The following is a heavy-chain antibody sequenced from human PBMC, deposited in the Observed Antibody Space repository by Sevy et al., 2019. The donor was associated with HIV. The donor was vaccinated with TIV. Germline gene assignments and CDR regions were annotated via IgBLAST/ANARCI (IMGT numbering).Heavy chain of an antibody. CDR3: AGGGYCSSTGCYYFDY. D-gene: IGHD2-2*01. V-gene: IGHV1-69*04. J-gene: IGHJ4*02. CDR2: IIPILGIA. Sequence: ASVKVSCKASGGTFSSYAISWVRQAPGQGLEWMGRIIPILGIANYAGKFQGRVTITADKSRSTAYMELSSLRSEDTAVYYCAGGGYCSSTGCYYFDYWGQGTLVTVSS. CDR1: GGTFSSYA.